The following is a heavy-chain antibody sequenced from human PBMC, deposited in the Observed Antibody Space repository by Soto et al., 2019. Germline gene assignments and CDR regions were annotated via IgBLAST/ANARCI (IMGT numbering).Heavy chain of an antibody. Sequence: SRPELVNPAQTLTLTCTFSVFSLSTSGMCVSLIRQPPGKALDGLALIDWDDDKYYSTSLKTRLTISKDTSKNQVVLTMTNMDPVDTATYYCARIPGIYYGSGTLVYYYYGLDVWGQGTTVNVSS. CDR1: VFSLSTSGMC. V-gene: IGHV2-70*01. CDR2: IDWDDDK. D-gene: IGHD3-10*01. J-gene: IGHJ6*02. CDR3: ARIPGIYYGSGTLVYYYYGLDV.